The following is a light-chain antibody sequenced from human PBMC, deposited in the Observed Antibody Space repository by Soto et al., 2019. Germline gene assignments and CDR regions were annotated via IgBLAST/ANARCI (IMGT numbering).Light chain of an antibody. CDR2: EVN. V-gene: IGLV2-8*01. CDR1: SNDVGGYNY. J-gene: IGLJ2*01. Sequence: QSALTQPPSASGSPGQSVTITCTGTSNDVGGYNYVSWYQQHPGKAPKLMIYEVNKRPSGVPDRFSGSKSGNTASLTVSGLQADDEADYYCNSFAGATHVVFGGETKVTVL. CDR3: NSFAGATHVV.